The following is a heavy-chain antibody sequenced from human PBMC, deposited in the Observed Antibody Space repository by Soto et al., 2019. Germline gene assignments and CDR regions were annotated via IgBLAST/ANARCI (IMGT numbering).Heavy chain of an antibody. V-gene: IGHV3-23*01. CDR2: ISGSGGST. J-gene: IGHJ2*01. D-gene: IGHD6-13*01. CDR3: AKDLYSSSWFNWYFDL. Sequence: EVQLLESGGGLVQPGGSLRLSCAASGFTFSSYAMSWVRQAPGKGLEWVSAISGSGGSTYYADSVKGRFTISRDDSKNTLYLQMNSLRAEDTAVYYCAKDLYSSSWFNWYFDLWGRGTLVTVSS. CDR1: GFTFSSYA.